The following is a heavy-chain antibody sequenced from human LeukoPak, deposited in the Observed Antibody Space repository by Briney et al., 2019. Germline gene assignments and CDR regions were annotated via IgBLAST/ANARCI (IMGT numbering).Heavy chain of an antibody. D-gene: IGHD2-2*01. CDR2: ISSSSSYI. V-gene: IGHV3-21*01. CDR1: GFTFSSYS. Sequence: GGSLRLSCAASGFTFSSYSMYWVRQAPGKGLEWVSSISSSSSYIFYADSVKGRFTISRDNAKNSLYLQMNSLRAEDTAVYYCARVCISTSCPTLDYWGQGTLVSVSS. J-gene: IGHJ4*02. CDR3: ARVCISTSCPTLDY.